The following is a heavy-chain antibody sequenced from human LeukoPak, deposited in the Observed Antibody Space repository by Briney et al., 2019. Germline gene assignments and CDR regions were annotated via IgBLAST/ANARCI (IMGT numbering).Heavy chain of an antibody. V-gene: IGHV4-38-2*01. CDR1: GYSISSGYH. CDR3: ARHLVGVTSPFDY. J-gene: IGHJ4*02. CDR2: ISHGGST. D-gene: IGHD1-26*01. Sequence: SETLSLTCAVSGYSISSGYHWGWIRQPPGKGLEWLGSISHGGSTYHNPSLKSRVTISVDTSKNQFSLRLRSVTAADTAVYYCARHLVGVTSPFDYWGQGTLVTVSS.